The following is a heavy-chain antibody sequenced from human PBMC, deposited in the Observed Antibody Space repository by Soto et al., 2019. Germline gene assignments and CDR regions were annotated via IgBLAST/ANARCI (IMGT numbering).Heavy chain of an antibody. Sequence: VGSLKISCNGSGDSFTSYWISRVRQMPWKGLEWMGGIDPSDSYTNYSPSFQGHVTISADKSISTAYLQWSSLKASDTAMYYCARWLDSSGYYPNLGDYYYYGMDVWGQGTTVTVSS. CDR2: IDPSDSYT. CDR3: ARWLDSSGYYPNLGDYYYYGMDV. CDR1: GDSFTSYW. D-gene: IGHD3-22*01. V-gene: IGHV5-10-1*01. J-gene: IGHJ6*02.